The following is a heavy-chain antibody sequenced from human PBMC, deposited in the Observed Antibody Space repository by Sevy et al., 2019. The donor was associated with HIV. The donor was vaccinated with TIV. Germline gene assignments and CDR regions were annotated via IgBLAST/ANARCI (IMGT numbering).Heavy chain of an antibody. CDR2: IYYSGST. D-gene: IGHD6-19*01. V-gene: IGHV4-39*01. J-gene: IGHJ3*02. CDR3: ASQDRYSSVEGAFDI. CDR1: GGSISSSSYY. Sequence: SETRSLTCTVSGGSISSSSYYWGWIRQPPGKGLEWIGSIYYSGSTYYNPSLKSRVTISVDTSKNQFSLKLSSVTAADTAVYYCASQDRYSSVEGAFDIWGQGTMVTVSS.